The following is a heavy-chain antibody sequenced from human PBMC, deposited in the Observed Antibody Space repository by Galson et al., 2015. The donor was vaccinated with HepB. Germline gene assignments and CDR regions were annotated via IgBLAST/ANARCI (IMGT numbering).Heavy chain of an antibody. CDR2: INPSGGST. CDR1: GYTFTSYY. CDR3: ARDVVSRSAVAGRGYWYFDL. D-gene: IGHD6-19*01. J-gene: IGHJ2*01. Sequence: SVKVSCKASGYTFTSYYMHWVQQAPGQGLEWMGIINPSGGSTSYAQKFQGRVTMTRDTSTSAVYMELSSLRSEDTAVYYCARDVVSRSAVAGRGYWYFDLWGRGTLVTVSS. V-gene: IGHV1-46*01.